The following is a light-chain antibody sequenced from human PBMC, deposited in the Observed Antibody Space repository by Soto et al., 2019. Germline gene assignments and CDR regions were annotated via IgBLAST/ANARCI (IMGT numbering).Light chain of an antibody. Sequence: SSELTQPPSVSVAPGQTARFTCGGNNIGSKSVHWCQQKPGQAPVLVVYDDTDRPSGIPERFSGSNSGNTATLTISRVEAGDEADYYCQVWDSGSDHPVFGGGTKLTVL. V-gene: IGLV3-21*02. CDR3: QVWDSGSDHPV. CDR1: NIGSKS. CDR2: DDT. J-gene: IGLJ3*02.